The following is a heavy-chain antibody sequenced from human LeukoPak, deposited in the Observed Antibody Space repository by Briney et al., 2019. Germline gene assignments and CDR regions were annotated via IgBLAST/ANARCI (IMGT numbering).Heavy chain of an antibody. Sequence: GGSLRLSCAASGFTFSSYSMNWVRQAPGKGLEWVSYISSSSSTIYYADSVKGRFTISKDNSKNTLYLQMNSLRAEDTAVYYCATRTTYYYDSSGWIDYWGQGTLVTVSS. CDR3: ATRTTYYYDSSGWIDY. CDR1: GFTFSSYS. D-gene: IGHD3-22*01. CDR2: ISSSSSTI. J-gene: IGHJ4*02. V-gene: IGHV3-48*01.